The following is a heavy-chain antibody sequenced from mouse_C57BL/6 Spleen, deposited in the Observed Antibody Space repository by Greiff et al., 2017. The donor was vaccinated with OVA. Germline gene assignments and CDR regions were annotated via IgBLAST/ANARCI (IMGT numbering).Heavy chain of an antibody. D-gene: IGHD1-1*01. CDR3: AYGSGYYFDY. V-gene: IGHV1-22*01. CDR2: INPNNGGT. CDR1: GYTFTDYN. J-gene: IGHJ2*01. Sequence: EVQLVESGPELVKPGASVKMSCKASGYTFTDYNMHWVKQSHGKSLEWIGYINPNNGGTSYNQKFKGKATLTVNKSSSTAYMELRSLTSEDSAVYYCAYGSGYYFDYWGQGTTLTVSS.